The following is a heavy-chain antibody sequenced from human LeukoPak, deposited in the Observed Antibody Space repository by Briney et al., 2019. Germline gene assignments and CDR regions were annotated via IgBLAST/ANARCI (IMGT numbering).Heavy chain of an antibody. V-gene: IGHV4-61*02. D-gene: IGHD3-9*01. CDR3: ARDKTYYDILTGYYFYYFDY. CDR1: GGSISSGSYY. J-gene: IGHJ4*02. Sequence: SETLSLTCTVSGGSISSGSYYWSWIRQPAGKGLEWIGRIYTSGSTNYNPSLKSRVTISVDTSKNQFSLKLSSVTAADTAVYYCARDKTYYDILTGYYFYYFDYWGQGTLVTVSS. CDR2: IYTSGST.